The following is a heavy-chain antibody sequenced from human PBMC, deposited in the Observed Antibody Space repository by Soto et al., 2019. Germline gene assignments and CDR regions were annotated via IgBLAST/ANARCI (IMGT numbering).Heavy chain of an antibody. CDR3: ASKAACGGDCYAFDS. CDR2: IIPLFGTA. Sequence: QVYLVQSGAEVKKPGSSVKISCKASGGIFSSNTINWVRQAGGQGLEWMGGIIPLFGTANYAEKFQGRVTITADKSTKTEYMELTSLRSEDTAVYYCASKAACGGDCYAFDSWGQGTLVTVSS. V-gene: IGHV1-69*06. CDR1: GGIFSSNT. J-gene: IGHJ4*02. D-gene: IGHD2-21*02.